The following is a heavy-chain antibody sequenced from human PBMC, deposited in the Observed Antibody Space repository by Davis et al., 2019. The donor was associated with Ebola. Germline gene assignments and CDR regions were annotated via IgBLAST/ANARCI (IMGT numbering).Heavy chain of an antibody. Sequence: ASVNVSCKASGYTFTSSYMHWVRQASGQGLELVGIINPSGGSTIYAQKFQGRVTMTRDTSTSTVYMELRSLRSDDTAVYYCARDYWNYGSYYSGMDVWGQGTTVTVSS. CDR3: ARDYWNYGSYYSGMDV. V-gene: IGHV1-46*01. J-gene: IGHJ6*02. CDR2: INPSGGST. CDR1: GYTFTSSY. D-gene: IGHD1-7*01.